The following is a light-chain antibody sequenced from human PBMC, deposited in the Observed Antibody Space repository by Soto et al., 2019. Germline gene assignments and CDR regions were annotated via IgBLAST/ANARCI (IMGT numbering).Light chain of an antibody. CDR1: SSNIGSNT. V-gene: IGLV1-44*01. Sequence: QLVLTQPPSASGTPGQRVTISCSGSSSNIGSNTVNWYQHLPGTAPKLLIYVNDQRPSGVPDRFSGSKSGTSASLAISGLQSEDEADYYCVAWDDSLNGWVFGGGTKLTVL. CDR2: VND. CDR3: VAWDDSLNGWV. J-gene: IGLJ3*02.